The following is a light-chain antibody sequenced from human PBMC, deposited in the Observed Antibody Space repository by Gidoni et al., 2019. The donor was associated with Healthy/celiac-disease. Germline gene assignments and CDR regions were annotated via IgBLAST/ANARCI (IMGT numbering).Light chain of an antibody. CDR1: QSVSSSY. V-gene: IGKV3-20*01. CDR3: QHYGNSRT. J-gene: IGKJ1*01. Sequence: IVLTKSPGTLSLSPGERATLSCRASQSVSSSYLAWYQQKPGQAPRLLIYGSGIRATGIPDRCSGRASRTDFTLTSSRQDDEDFAEYYCQHYGNSRTFGQGTKVEIK. CDR2: GSG.